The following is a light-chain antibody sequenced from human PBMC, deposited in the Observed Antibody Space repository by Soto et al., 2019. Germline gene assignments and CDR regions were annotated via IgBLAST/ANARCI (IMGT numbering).Light chain of an antibody. V-gene: IGKV3-20*01. Sequence: IVLTQSPGTLSVSPGDRATLACRASESVSASYIAWYQQKPGQAPRLLIYGSSTRATGIPDRFSGRGSGTDFTLAISRLEPEDFAVYYCHQFGNSVQTLGQGTKVDIK. CDR2: GSS. CDR1: ESVSASY. CDR3: HQFGNSVQT. J-gene: IGKJ1*01.